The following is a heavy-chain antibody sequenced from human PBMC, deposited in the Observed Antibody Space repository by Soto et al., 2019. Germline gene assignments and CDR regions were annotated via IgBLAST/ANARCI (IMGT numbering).Heavy chain of an antibody. CDR1: GYSFTSYW. D-gene: IGHD6-19*01. CDR3: ARPKASIAVAGTAGAFDI. V-gene: IGHV5-51*01. J-gene: IGHJ3*02. CDR2: IYPGDSDT. Sequence: GESLKISCKGSGYSFTSYWIVWVRQMPGKGLEWMGIIYPGDSDTRYSPSFQGQVTISADKSISTAYLQWSSLKASDTAMYYCARPKASIAVAGTAGAFDIWGQGTMVTVS.